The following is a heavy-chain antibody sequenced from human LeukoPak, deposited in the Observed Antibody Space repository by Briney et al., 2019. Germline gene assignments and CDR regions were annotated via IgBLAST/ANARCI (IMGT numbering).Heavy chain of an antibody. V-gene: IGHV4-59*08. CDR2: IDYTGST. CDR3: ARRFSSSWNGHSFDY. Sequence: SETLSLTCTVSGGSINDAYWSWIRQSPGRGLEWIGYIDYTGSTNYHPSLRGRVTISLATSKKQFSLTLSSVTAADTAVYYCARRFSSSWNGHSFDYWGQGILVTVPS. D-gene: IGHD6-13*01. J-gene: IGHJ4*02. CDR1: GGSINDAY.